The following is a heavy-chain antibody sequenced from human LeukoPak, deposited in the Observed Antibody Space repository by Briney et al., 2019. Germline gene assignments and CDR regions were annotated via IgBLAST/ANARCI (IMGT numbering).Heavy chain of an antibody. CDR2: IYYSGST. J-gene: IGHJ4*02. CDR3: ARAAGYSSSWYWGNFDY. D-gene: IGHD6-13*01. V-gene: IGHV4-38-2*01. CDR1: GYSISSGYY. Sequence: SETLSLTCAVSGYSISSGYYWGWIRQPPGKGLEWIGSIYYSGSTNYNPSLKSRVTISVDTSKNQFSLKLSSVTAADTAVYYCARAAGYSSSWYWGNFDYWGQGTLVTVSS.